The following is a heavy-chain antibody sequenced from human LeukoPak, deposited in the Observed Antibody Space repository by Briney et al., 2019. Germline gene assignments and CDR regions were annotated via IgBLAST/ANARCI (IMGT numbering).Heavy chain of an antibody. CDR2: INHSGST. D-gene: IGHD5-18*01. J-gene: IGHJ6*02. CDR3: ARGGRGYNYGSPVYGMDV. Sequence: PSETLSLTCAVYGGSFSGYYWSWIRQPPGKGLEWIGEINHSGSTNYNPSLKSRVTISVETSNNQYSLKLSSVTVADTAVYYCARGGRGYNYGSPVYGMDVWGQGTTVTVSS. CDR1: GGSFSGYY. V-gene: IGHV4-34*01.